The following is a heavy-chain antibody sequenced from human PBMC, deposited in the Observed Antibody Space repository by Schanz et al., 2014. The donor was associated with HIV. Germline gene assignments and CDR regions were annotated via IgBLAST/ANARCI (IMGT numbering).Heavy chain of an antibody. Sequence: VRLVESGGGLVQPGRSLRLSCAASGFTYRNYGMHWVRQAPGKGLEWVAVIWVDGTSKFYADSVKGRFIISRDNSKNTLYLQMTTLRIDDTAVYYCAKPEYDSRGNSQSHFDYWGQGTLVTVSS. J-gene: IGHJ4*02. D-gene: IGHD3-22*01. V-gene: IGHV3-33*06. CDR3: AKPEYDSRGNSQSHFDY. CDR1: GFTYRNYG. CDR2: IWVDGTSK.